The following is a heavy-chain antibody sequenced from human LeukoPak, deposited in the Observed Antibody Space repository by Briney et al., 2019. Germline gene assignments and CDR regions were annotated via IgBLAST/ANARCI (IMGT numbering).Heavy chain of an antibody. CDR2: ISWNSGSI. J-gene: IGHJ4*02. Sequence: GRSLRLSCAASGFTFDDYAMHWVRQAPGKGLERVSGISWNSGSIGYADSVKGRFTISRDNAKNSLYLQMNSLRAEDMALYYCAKVAGDESFDYWGQGTLVTVSS. CDR1: GFTFDDYA. V-gene: IGHV3-9*03. CDR3: AKVAGDESFDY. D-gene: IGHD7-27*01.